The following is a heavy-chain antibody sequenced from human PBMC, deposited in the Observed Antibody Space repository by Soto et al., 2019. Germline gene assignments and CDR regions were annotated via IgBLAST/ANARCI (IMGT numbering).Heavy chain of an antibody. CDR2: IYYSGST. Sequence: NPSETLSLTCTVSGGSISSSSYYWGWIRQPPGKGLEWIGNIYYSGSTYYNPSLKSRVTISVDTSRNQFSLKLSSVTAADTAVYYCARVPDYWGQGTLVTVSS. CDR1: GGSISSSSYY. V-gene: IGHV4-39*07. CDR3: ARVPDY. J-gene: IGHJ4*02.